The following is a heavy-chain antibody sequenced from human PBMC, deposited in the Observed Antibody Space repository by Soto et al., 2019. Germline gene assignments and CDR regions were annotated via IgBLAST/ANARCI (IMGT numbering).Heavy chain of an antibody. Sequence: VQLVESGGGVVQPGRSLRLSCAASGFTFSSYAMSWVRQAPGRGLEWVSAISVSGHSTYYADSVKGRFTISRDNSKNTLYLQMNSLRAEDTALYYCASCSGGTCYSGDGMDVWGQGTTVTVSS. CDR3: ASCSGGTCYSGDGMDV. J-gene: IGHJ6*02. D-gene: IGHD2-15*01. CDR1: GFTFSSYA. V-gene: IGHV3-23*04. CDR2: ISVSGHST.